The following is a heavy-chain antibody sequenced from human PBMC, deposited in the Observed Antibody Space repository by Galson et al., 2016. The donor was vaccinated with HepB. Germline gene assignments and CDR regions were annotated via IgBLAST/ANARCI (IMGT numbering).Heavy chain of an antibody. CDR3: ARGGGVGYFDY. D-gene: IGHD2-15*01. V-gene: IGHV1-2*06. CDR2: MNPDSGVT. CDR1: GYTFTGYY. J-gene: IGHJ4*02. Sequence: SVKVSCKASGYTFTGYYMHWVRQAPGQRLEWMGRMNPDSGVTNYAQKFQGRVTMTRDTSISTAYMELSSLRSDDAAVYYCARGGGVGYFDYWGQGTLVTVSS.